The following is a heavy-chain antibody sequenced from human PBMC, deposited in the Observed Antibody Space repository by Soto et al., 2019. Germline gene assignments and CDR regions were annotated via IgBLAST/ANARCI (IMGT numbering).Heavy chain of an antibody. CDR3: ARSIGVSGRFDS. V-gene: IGHV1-3*01. J-gene: IGHJ4*02. D-gene: IGHD1-26*01. CDR1: GNILSAYA. Sequence: ASVKVSCKTSGNILSAYAIQWVRQAPGDNLEWMGWINALNGNTRYSQKLKDRLTFTRDTSASVDYMELRSLRPEDTAIYYCARSIGVSGRFDSWGQGTLVTVS. CDR2: INALNGNT.